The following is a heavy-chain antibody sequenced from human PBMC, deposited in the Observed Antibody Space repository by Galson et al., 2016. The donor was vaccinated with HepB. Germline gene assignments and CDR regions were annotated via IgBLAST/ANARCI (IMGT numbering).Heavy chain of an antibody. D-gene: IGHD2-15*01. CDR3: ARLPLLYYGMDV. CDR2: IYYSGST. V-gene: IGHV4-39*01. Sequence: SETLSLTCTVSGGSISSSSFYWGWIRQPPGKGLEWIGSIYYSGSTYYNPSLQSRVTISVDRSKDQFSLRLSSVTAADTAVYFCARLPLLYYGMDVWGQGTTVTVSS. J-gene: IGHJ6*02. CDR1: GGSISSSSFY.